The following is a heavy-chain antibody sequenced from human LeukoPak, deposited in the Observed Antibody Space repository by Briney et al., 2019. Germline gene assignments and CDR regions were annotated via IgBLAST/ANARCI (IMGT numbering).Heavy chain of an antibody. CDR3: AKDRDGADRIVL. D-gene: IGHD5-24*01. Sequence: ASVKVSCKVVAYDFTGYHIHWVRQAPGQGPEWMGRLNPNTGHAVYAFKFQGRVTITRDTSSNTAYMEVTRLTSDDTALYYCAKDRDGADRIVLWGQGTLVTVSS. V-gene: IGHV1-2*06. CDR2: LNPNTGHA. CDR1: AYDFTGYH. J-gene: IGHJ4*02.